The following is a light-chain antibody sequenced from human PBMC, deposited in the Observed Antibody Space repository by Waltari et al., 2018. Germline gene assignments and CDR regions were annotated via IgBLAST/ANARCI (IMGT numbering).Light chain of an antibody. J-gene: IGLJ1*01. V-gene: IGLV3-1*01. CDR1: HLGSKW. CDR3: QTWDSNIFV. CDR2: ADS. Sequence: SFELTQPSSVSVSPGQTASIACAGDHLGSKWTSWYQQKAGQSPVLVSYADSDRPSGVPGRFSSARSGDTVTLNISGTQDLDEADYYCQTWDSNIFVFGPGTKVTVL.